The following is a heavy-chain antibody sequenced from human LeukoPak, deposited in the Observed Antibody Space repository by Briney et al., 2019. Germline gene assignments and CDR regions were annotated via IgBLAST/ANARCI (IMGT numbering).Heavy chain of an antibody. V-gene: IGHV4-34*01. J-gene: IGHJ4*02. D-gene: IGHD3-22*01. CDR2: INHSGST. CDR1: GGSFSGYY. CDR3: ARAYYYDSGGYRGEFDY. Sequence: KPSETLSLTCAVYGGSFSGYYWSWIRQPPGKGLEWIGEINHSGSTNYNPSLKSRVTISVDTSKNQFSLKLSSVTAADTAVYYCARAYYYDSGGYRGEFDYWGQGTLVTVSS.